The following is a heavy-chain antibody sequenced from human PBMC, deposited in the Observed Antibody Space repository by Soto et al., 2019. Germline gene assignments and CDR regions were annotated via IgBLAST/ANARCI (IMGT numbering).Heavy chain of an antibody. CDR3: ARDVDTAVPDAFDI. CDR2: ISSSSTI. CDR1: GFTFSSYS. Sequence: EVQLVESGGGLVQPGGSLRLSCAASGFTFSSYSMNWVRQAPGKGLEWVSYISSSSTIYYADSVKGRFTISRDNAKNSLYLQMNSLRAEDTAVYYCARDVDTAVPDAFDIWGQGTMVTVSS. J-gene: IGHJ3*02. D-gene: IGHD5-18*01. V-gene: IGHV3-48*01.